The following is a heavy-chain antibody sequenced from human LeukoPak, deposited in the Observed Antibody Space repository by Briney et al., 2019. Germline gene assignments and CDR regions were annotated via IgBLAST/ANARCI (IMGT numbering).Heavy chain of an antibody. CDR1: GGTFSSCA. CDR2: IIPIFGTA. Sequence: ASVKVSCKASGGTFSSCAISWVRQAPGQGLEWMGGIIPIFGTANYAQKFQGRVTITADKSTSTAYMELSSLRSEDTAVYYCARPGEDYPEGGAFDIWGQGTMVTVSS. V-gene: IGHV1-69*06. D-gene: IGHD3-16*01. CDR3: ARPGEDYPEGGAFDI. J-gene: IGHJ3*02.